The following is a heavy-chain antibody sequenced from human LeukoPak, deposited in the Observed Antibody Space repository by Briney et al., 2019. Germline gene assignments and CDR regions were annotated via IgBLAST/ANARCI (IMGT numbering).Heavy chain of an antibody. Sequence: GGSLRLSCAASGFTFSDYYMSWIRQAPGKGLEWVSYISSSGSTIYYADSVKGRFTISRDNSKNTLYLQMNSLRAEDTAVYYCAKDGGSYYDTDYWGQGTLVTVSS. CDR2: ISSSGSTI. CDR1: GFTFSDYY. CDR3: AKDGGSYYDTDY. J-gene: IGHJ4*02. D-gene: IGHD1-26*01. V-gene: IGHV3-11*01.